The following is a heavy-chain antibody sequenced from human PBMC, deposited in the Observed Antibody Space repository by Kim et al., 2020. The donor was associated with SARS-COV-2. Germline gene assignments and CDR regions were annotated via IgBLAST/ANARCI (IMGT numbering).Heavy chain of an antibody. CDR2: TYYRSKWYN. V-gene: IGHV6-1*01. CDR1: GDSVSRDSGG. Sequence: SQTLSLTCAISGDSVSRDSGGWDWIRQSPSRGLEWLGRTYYRSKWYNDYALSVRGRITINPDTSKNQISLQLNSVTPEDTAVYYCARQGAGVYFDSWGQGTLFIVSS. J-gene: IGHJ4*02. CDR3: ARQGAGVYFDS.